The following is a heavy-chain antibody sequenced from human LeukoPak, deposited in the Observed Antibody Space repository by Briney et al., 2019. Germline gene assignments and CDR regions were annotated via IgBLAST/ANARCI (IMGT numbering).Heavy chain of an antibody. CDR1: GFTFSSYW. V-gene: IGHV3-74*01. J-gene: IGHJ4*02. Sequence: GGSLRLSCAASGFTFSSYWMHWVRQAPGNGLVWVSRINSDGSSTSYADSVKGRFTISRDNAKNTLYLQMNSLRAEDTAVYYCARELFYGDSYDYWGQGTLVTVSS. D-gene: IGHD4-17*01. CDR3: ARELFYGDSYDY. CDR2: INSDGSST.